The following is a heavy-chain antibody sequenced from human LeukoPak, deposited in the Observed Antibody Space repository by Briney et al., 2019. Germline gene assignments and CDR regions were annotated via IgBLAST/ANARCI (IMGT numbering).Heavy chain of an antibody. Sequence: GDSLNISCKGSEYRFTSYWIGWVRQMPGKGLEWMGIIYPGDSNTRYSPSFQGQVTISADKSISTAYLQWSSLKASDTAMYYCARRPPASSSWDSWGQGTPVTVSS. V-gene: IGHV5-51*01. J-gene: IGHJ4*02. D-gene: IGHD6-13*01. CDR3: ARRPPASSSWDS. CDR1: EYRFTSYW. CDR2: IYPGDSNT.